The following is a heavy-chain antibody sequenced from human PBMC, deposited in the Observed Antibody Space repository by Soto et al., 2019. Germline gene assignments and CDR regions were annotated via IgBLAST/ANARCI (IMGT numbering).Heavy chain of an antibody. Sequence: ASVKVSCKASGYTFTSYGISWVRQAPGQGLEWMGWISAYNGNTNYEQKLQGRVTMTTDTSTSTAYMELGSLGSDDTAVYYCASYTRSDEIHYYDSSGYRLNDAFDIWGQGTMVTVSS. CDR1: GYTFTSYG. J-gene: IGHJ3*02. CDR2: ISAYNGNT. D-gene: IGHD3-22*01. V-gene: IGHV1-18*01. CDR3: ASYTRSDEIHYYDSSGYRLNDAFDI.